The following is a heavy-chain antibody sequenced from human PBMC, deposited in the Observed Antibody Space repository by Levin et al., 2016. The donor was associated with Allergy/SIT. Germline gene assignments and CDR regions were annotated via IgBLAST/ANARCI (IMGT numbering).Heavy chain of an antibody. V-gene: IGHV3-15*01. CDR1: GFEFSNVW. D-gene: IGHD3-10*01. CDR3: TTDLLLWQI. Sequence: GESLKISCTASGFEFSNVWMNWVRQCPGKGLEWVGRIQTTKSHGGAAAYAPPVTGRFTISRDDSTNTVYLHMNGLVTEDTAVYYCTTDLLLWQIWGQGTLVTVSS. CDR2: IQTTKSHGGAA. J-gene: IGHJ4*02.